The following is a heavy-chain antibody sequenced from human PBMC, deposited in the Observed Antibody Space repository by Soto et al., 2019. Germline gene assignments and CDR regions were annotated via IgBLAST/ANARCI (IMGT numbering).Heavy chain of an antibody. J-gene: IGHJ6*02. V-gene: IGHV1-58*02. CDR1: GFTFTSSA. Sequence: GASVKVSCKASGFTFTSSAMQWVRQARGQRLEWIGWVVVGSGNTNYAQKFQERVTITRDMSTSTAYMELSSLRSEDTAVYYCAAGQYYYYGMDVWGQGTTVTVSS. CDR3: AAGQYYYYGMDV. CDR2: VVVGSGNT.